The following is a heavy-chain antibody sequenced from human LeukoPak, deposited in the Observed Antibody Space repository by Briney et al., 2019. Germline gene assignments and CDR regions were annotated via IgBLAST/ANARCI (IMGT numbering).Heavy chain of an antibody. D-gene: IGHD6-19*01. Sequence: GESLKISCKGSGYSFTDYWIGWVRQMPGKGVEWMTIINPRDSDTRYSPSFQGQVTISVDKSINTAYLQWGSLKASDTAMYYCARQGIGVAADYWGQGTLVTVSS. CDR2: INPRDSDT. CDR1: GYSFTDYW. CDR3: ARQGIGVAADY. V-gene: IGHV5-51*01. J-gene: IGHJ4*02.